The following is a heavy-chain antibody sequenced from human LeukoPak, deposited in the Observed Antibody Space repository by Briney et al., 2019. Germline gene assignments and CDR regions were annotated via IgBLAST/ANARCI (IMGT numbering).Heavy chain of an antibody. V-gene: IGHV1-18*01. CDR2: ISAYNGNT. D-gene: IGHD3-10*01. Sequence: ASVRVSCKASGYTFTSYGISWVRQAPGQGLEWMGWISAYNGNTNYAQKLQGRVTMTTDTSTSTAYMELRSLRSDDTAVYYCAREARLLWFGESPNDAFDIWGQGTMVTVSS. CDR3: AREARLLWFGESPNDAFDI. CDR1: GYTFTSYG. J-gene: IGHJ3*02.